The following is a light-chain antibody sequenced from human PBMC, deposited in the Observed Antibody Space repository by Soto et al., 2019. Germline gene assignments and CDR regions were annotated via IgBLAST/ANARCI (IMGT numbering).Light chain of an antibody. Sequence: QSVLTQPASVSGSPGQSITISCAGTSSDVGGYNYASWYQQHPGKAPKLMIYDVSNRPSGVSNRFSGSKSGNTASLTISGLQAEDEADYYCSSYTSSSTEVFGTGTKVTV. J-gene: IGLJ1*01. CDR1: SSDVGGYNY. CDR2: DVS. CDR3: SSYTSSSTEV. V-gene: IGLV2-14*01.